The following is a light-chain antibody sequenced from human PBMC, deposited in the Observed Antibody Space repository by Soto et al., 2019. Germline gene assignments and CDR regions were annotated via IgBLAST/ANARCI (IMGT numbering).Light chain of an antibody. V-gene: IGKV3D-15*02. J-gene: IGKJ1*01. Sequence: EIVMTQSPATLSVSPGEIATISWRASQSVSDNLAWYQQKPGQAPRLLIYGASTRATAIPARFSGSGSGTDFTLTISSLEPEDFAVYYCQQYGSSPWTFGQGTKVDI. CDR3: QQYGSSPWT. CDR2: GAS. CDR1: QSVSDN.